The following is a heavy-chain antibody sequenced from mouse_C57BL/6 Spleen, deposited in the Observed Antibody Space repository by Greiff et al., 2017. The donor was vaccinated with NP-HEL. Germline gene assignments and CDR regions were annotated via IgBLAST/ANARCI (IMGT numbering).Heavy chain of an antibody. CDR3: TINPYYYGSSQAWFAY. V-gene: IGHV14-1*01. CDR1: GFNIKDYY. Sequence: VQLKESGAELVRPGASVKLSCTASGFNIKDYYMHWVKQRPEQGLEWIGRIDPEDGDTEYAPKFPGKATMTADTSSNTAYLQLSSLTSEDPAVYYCTINPYYYGSSQAWFAYWGQGTLVTVSA. CDR2: IDPEDGDT. D-gene: IGHD1-1*01. J-gene: IGHJ3*01.